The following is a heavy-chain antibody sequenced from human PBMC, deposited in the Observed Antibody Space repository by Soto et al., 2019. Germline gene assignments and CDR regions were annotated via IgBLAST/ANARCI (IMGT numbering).Heavy chain of an antibody. V-gene: IGHV4-4*02. CDR1: GGSISGQNW. J-gene: IGHJ4*02. CDR2: VFHSGDT. D-gene: IGHD3-22*01. CDR3: TRLIYDSRLNYFYFDL. Sequence: PSETLSLTCVVSGGSISGQNWWSWVRQAPGKGLEWIGEVFHSGDTTYSPSLRSRVSISVDKSKNQFSLNLNSVTAADTAVYYCTRLIYDSRLNYFYFDLWGQGALVTAPQ.